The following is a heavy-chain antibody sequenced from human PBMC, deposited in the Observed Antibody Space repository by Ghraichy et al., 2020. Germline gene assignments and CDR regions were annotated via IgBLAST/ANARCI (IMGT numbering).Heavy chain of an antibody. J-gene: IGHJ3*02. D-gene: IGHD2-15*01. CDR2: IKDDGSEK. V-gene: IGHV3-7*03. CDR1: GFMFSGYW. Sequence: GGSLRLSCAAFGFMFSGYWMNWVRQAPGKGLEWVASIKDDGSEKYYLDSVKGRFTIFRDNAKKSLYLQMNSLRAEDTAIYYCARPVTPDDAYDIWGQGTMVTVSS. CDR3: ARPVTPDDAYDI.